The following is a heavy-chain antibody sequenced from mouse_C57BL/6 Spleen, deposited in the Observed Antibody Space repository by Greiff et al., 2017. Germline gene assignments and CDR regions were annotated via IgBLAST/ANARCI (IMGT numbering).Heavy chain of an antibody. CDR1: GFTFSDYY. D-gene: IGHD2-10*02. Sequence: EVQVVESEGGLVQPGSSMKLSCTASGFTFSDYYMAWVRQVPEKGLEWVANINYDGSSTYYLDSLKSRFIISRDNAKNILYLQMSSLKSEDTATYYCARDLGYGYYFDYWGQGTTLTVSS. V-gene: IGHV5-16*01. CDR3: ARDLGYGYYFDY. CDR2: INYDGSST. J-gene: IGHJ2*01.